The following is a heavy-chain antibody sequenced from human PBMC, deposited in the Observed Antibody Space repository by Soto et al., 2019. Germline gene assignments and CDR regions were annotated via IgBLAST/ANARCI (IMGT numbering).Heavy chain of an antibody. D-gene: IGHD6-6*01. J-gene: IGHJ6*03. Sequence: ASVKVSCKASGGTFSSYAISWVRQAPGQGLEWMGGIIPIFGTANYAQKFQGRVTITADESTSTAYMELSSLRSEDTAVYYCARGLEYRSGVIAARQYYYYYMDVWGKGTTVTVSS. CDR1: GGTFSSYA. CDR3: ARGLEYRSGVIAARQYYYYYMDV. V-gene: IGHV1-69*13. CDR2: IIPIFGTA.